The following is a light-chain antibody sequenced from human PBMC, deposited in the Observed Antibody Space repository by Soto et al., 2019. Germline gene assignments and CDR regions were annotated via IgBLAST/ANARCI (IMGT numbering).Light chain of an antibody. CDR3: QQRQNWPLT. J-gene: IGKJ2*01. V-gene: IGKV3-15*01. Sequence: EIVMTQSPANLSVSPGESATLSCRASQSISSELAWYQQKPGQPPRLLIYGASTRATGVPARFTGSGSGSDFTLTISGLQSEDFAVYYCQQRQNWPLTFGQGTRLEI. CDR1: QSISSE. CDR2: GAS.